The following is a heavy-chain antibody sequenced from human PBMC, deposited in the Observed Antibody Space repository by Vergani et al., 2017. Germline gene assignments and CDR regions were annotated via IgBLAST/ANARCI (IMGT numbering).Heavy chain of an antibody. CDR3: AKDGYCSSTSCYINWFDP. CDR1: GFTFSSYA. CDR2: ISGSGGST. J-gene: IGHJ5*02. V-gene: IGHV3-23*01. Sequence: EVQLLESGGGLVQPGGSLRLSCAASGFTFSSYAMSWVRQAPGKGLEWVSAISGSGGSTYSADSVKGRFTISRDNSKNTLYLQMNSLRAEDTAVYYCAKDGYCSSTSCYINWFDPWGQGTLVTVSS. D-gene: IGHD2-2*02.